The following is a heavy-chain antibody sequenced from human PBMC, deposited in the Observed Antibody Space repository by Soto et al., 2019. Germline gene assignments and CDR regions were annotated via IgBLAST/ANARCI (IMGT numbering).Heavy chain of an antibody. V-gene: IGHV1-18*01. CDR2: ISAYNGNT. CDR3: ARDVTPPDY. CDR1: GYTFTSHA. J-gene: IGHJ4*01. Sequence: QVQLVQSGAEVKKPGASVTVSCKASGYTFTSHAITWVRQAPGQGLEWMRWISAYNGNTNYAQKLQGRVTMTTDTSTSTAYMEPRSLRSDVTAVYYCARDVTPPDYWGHGTLVTVSS.